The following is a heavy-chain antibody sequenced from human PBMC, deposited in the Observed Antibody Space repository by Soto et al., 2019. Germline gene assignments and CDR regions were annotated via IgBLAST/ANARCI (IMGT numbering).Heavy chain of an antibody. CDR1: GYTFTGYY. CDR2: ISPNSGRT. J-gene: IGHJ4*02. D-gene: IGHD6-19*01. V-gene: IGHV1-2*02. CDR3: ARPPGYISDWYYFDL. Sequence: GASVKVSCKASGYTFTGYYMHWVRQAPGQGVEWMGRISPNSGRTNYAQKFQARITMTWDTSLNTAYMELSSLISEDTAVYYCARPPGYISDWYYFDLWGQGTLVTVSS.